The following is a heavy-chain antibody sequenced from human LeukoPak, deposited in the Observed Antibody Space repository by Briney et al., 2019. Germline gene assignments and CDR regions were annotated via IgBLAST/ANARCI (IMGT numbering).Heavy chain of an antibody. CDR3: AKDVLAGHGSFFDY. V-gene: IGHV3-23*01. J-gene: IGHJ4*02. CDR2: ISGSGGST. CDR1: GFTFSNYW. Sequence: PGGSLRLSCAASGFTFSNYWMSWVRQAPGKGLEWVSAISGSGGSTYYADSVKGRFTISRDNSKNTLYLQMDSLRAEDTAVYYCAKDVLAGHGSFFDYWGQGTLVTVSS. D-gene: IGHD3-10*01.